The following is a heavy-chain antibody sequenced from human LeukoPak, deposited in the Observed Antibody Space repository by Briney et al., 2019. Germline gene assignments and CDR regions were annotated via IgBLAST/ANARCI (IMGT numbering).Heavy chain of an antibody. D-gene: IGHD3-10*01. J-gene: IGHJ4*02. Sequence: ASETLSLTCTVSGGSISSSSYYWGWIRQPPGKGLEWIGSIYYSGSTYYNPSLKSRVTITVDTSKNQFSLKLSSVTAADTAVYYCARDGSGSYYFDYWGQGTLVTVSS. CDR2: IYYSGST. CDR3: ARDGSGSYYFDY. V-gene: IGHV4-39*01. CDR1: GGSISSSSYY.